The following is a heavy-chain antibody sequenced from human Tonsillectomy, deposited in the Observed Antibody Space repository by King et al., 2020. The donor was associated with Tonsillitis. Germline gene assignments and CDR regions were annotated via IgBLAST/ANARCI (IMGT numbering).Heavy chain of an antibody. V-gene: IGHV3-33*08. CDR2: TWYDGSNK. D-gene: IGHD6-19*01. CDR3: ARDQGAGLDY. CDR1: GFSFSSYG. Sequence: QLVQSGGGVVQPGRSLRLSCAASGFSFSSYGMHWVRQAPGKGLEWVAVTWYDGSNKYYADSVKGRFTSSRDNSKNTSYLQMNSLRAEDTAMYYCARDQGAGLDYWGQGTLVTVSS. J-gene: IGHJ4*02.